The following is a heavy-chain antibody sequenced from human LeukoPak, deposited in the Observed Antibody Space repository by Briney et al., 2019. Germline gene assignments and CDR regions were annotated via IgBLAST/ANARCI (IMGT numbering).Heavy chain of an antibody. CDR3: ARALDYGDFSCFDY. Sequence: ASVKVSCTASAGTFTSYAISWVRQAPGQGLEWMGGIIPIFGTANYAQKFQGRVTITADESTSTAYMELSSLRSEDTAVYYCARALDYGDFSCFDYWGQGTLVTVPS. V-gene: IGHV1-69*13. J-gene: IGHJ4*02. CDR2: IIPIFGTA. CDR1: AGTFTSYA. D-gene: IGHD4-17*01.